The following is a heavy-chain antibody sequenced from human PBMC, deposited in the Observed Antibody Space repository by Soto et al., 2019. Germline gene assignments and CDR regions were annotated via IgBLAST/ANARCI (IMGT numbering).Heavy chain of an antibody. J-gene: IGHJ6*02. V-gene: IGHV5-10-1*01. CDR3: ARQEGSSSAFYYYGMDV. D-gene: IGHD6-6*01. CDR1: GYSFTSYW. CDR2: IDPSDSYT. Sequence: GESLKISCQGSGYSFTSYWINWVRQMPGKGLEWMGKIDPSDSYTNYSPSFQGHVTISVDKSISTAYLQWSSLEASDTAMYYCARQEGSSSAFYYYGMDVWGQGTTVTVSS.